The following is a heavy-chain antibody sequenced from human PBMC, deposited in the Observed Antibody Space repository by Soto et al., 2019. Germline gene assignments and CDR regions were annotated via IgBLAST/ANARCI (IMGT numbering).Heavy chain of an antibody. J-gene: IGHJ5*02. CDR1: GYTFTSYG. CDR3: AISEANYYDSSGP. V-gene: IGHV1-18*04. Sequence: VASVKVSCKASGYTFTSYGISWVRQAPGQGLEWMGWISAYNGNTNYAQKLQGRVTMTTDTSTSTAYMELRSLRSDDTAVYYCAISEANYYDSSGPWGQGTLVTVSS. D-gene: IGHD3-22*01. CDR2: ISAYNGNT.